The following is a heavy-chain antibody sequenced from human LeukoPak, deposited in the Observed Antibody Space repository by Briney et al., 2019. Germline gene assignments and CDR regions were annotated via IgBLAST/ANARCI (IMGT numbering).Heavy chain of an antibody. J-gene: IGHJ4*02. D-gene: IGHD1-26*01. V-gene: IGHV3-33*01. CDR3: AMDGGSY. Sequence: GRSLRLSCAASGFTFSSYGMPWVRQAPGKGLEWVAVIWYDGSNTYYADSVKGRFTISRDNSKNTLYLQMKSLRAEDTALYYCAMDGGSYWGQGTLVTVSS. CDR1: GFTFSSYG. CDR2: IWYDGSNT.